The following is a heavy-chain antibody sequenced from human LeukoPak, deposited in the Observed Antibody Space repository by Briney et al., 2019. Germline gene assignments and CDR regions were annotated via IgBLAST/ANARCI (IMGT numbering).Heavy chain of an antibody. CDR3: ARDPLQMATITRTFDY. D-gene: IGHD5-24*01. V-gene: IGHV3-30*04. Sequence: GGTLRLSCEASGFPFSSYAMHWVRQAPGKGLEWVAVISYDGSNKYYADSVKGRFTISRDNSKNTLYLQMNRLRAEDTAVYYCARDPLQMATITRTFDYWGQGTLVTVSS. CDR2: ISYDGSNK. CDR1: GFPFSSYA. J-gene: IGHJ4*02.